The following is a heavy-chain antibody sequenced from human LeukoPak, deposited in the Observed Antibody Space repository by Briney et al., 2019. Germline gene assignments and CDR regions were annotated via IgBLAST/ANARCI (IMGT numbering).Heavy chain of an antibody. D-gene: IGHD6-13*01. CDR2: ITSGANT. V-gene: IGHV3-23*01. CDR3: AKARAGDITAAFNY. CDR1: GFTFNTYA. Sequence: GGSLRLSCAASGFTFNTYAMSWVRQAPGKGLEWVSGITSGANTYYADSVKGRFTISRDNSENTLNLQMNSLRVEDTAIYYCAKARAGDITAAFNYWGQGTLVTVSS. J-gene: IGHJ4*02.